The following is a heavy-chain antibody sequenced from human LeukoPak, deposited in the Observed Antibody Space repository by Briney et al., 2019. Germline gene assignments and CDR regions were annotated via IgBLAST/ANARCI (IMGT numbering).Heavy chain of an antibody. CDR2: INHSGST. D-gene: IGHD1-26*01. CDR1: GGSFSGYY. V-gene: IGHV4-34*01. Sequence: SETLSLTCAVYGGSFSGYYWSWIRQPPGKGLEWIGEINHSGSTNYNPSLKSRVTISVDTSKNQFSLKLSSVTAADTAVYYCARVYWSYPAIEYYMDVWGKGTTVTVSS. CDR3: ARVYWSYPAIEYYMDV. J-gene: IGHJ6*03.